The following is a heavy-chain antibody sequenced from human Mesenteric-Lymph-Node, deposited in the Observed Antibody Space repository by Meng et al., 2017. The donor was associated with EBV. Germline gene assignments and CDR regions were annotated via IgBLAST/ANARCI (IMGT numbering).Heavy chain of an antibody. CDR2: IKTDGSTT. Sequence: EGPMVESWGGLVQSVGSLGLSCAASGFTFSSYWMHWVRQAPGKGLVWVSNIKTDGSTTAYADSVKGRFTISRDNAKNTLYLQMNSLRVEDTAIYYCVKSNWGSEDSWGQGTLVTVSS. J-gene: IGHJ4*02. CDR1: GFTFSSYW. D-gene: IGHD7-27*01. CDR3: VKSNWGSEDS. V-gene: IGHV3-74*03.